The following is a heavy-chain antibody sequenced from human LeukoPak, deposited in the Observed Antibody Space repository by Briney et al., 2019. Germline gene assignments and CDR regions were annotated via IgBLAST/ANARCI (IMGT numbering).Heavy chain of an antibody. CDR3: ARDPAESEMSDY. D-gene: IGHD1-14*01. CDR1: GFPFSSYS. Sequence: GGSLSLPCAASGFPFSSYSMNWVRQAPGKGLEWVSSISSSSSYIYYADSVKGRFTISRDNAKNSLYLQMNSLRAEDTAVYYCARDPAESEMSDYWGQGTLVTVSS. CDR2: ISSSSSYI. V-gene: IGHV3-21*01. J-gene: IGHJ4*02.